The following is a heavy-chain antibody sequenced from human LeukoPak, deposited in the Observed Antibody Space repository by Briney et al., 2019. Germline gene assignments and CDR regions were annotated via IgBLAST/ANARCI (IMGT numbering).Heavy chain of an antibody. V-gene: IGHV4-39*07. D-gene: IGHD6-13*01. CDR2: IYYSGST. Sequence: PSETLSLTCTVSGGSISSSSYYWGWIRQPPGKGLEWIGSIYYSGSTYYNPSLKSRVTISVDTSKNQFSLKLSSVTAADTAVYYCASEPGQQLANWGQGTLVTVSS. J-gene: IGHJ4*02. CDR1: GGSISSSSYY. CDR3: ASEPGQQLAN.